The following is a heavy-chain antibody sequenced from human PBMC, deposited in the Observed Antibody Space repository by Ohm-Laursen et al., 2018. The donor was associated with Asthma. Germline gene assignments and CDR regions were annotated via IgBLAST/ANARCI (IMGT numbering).Heavy chain of an antibody. CDR2: IIPIFGTA. Sequence: SVKVSCKISGGTFSSYAISWVRQAPGQGLEWMGGIIPIFGTANYAQKFQGRVTITADESTSTAYMELSSLRSEDTAVYYCARIAAAGYGYYYYGMDVWGQGTTVTVSS. CDR3: ARIAAAGYGYYYYGMDV. J-gene: IGHJ6*02. V-gene: IGHV1-69*13. D-gene: IGHD6-13*01. CDR1: GGTFSSYA.